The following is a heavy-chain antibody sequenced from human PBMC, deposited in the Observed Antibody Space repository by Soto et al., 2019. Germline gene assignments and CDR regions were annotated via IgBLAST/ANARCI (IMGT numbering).Heavy chain of an antibody. CDR3: ARDVGTIGYAFDI. CDR2: IIPIFGTA. V-gene: IGHV1-69*13. CDR1: GGTFSSYA. D-gene: IGHD7-27*01. J-gene: IGHJ3*02. Sequence: EASVKVSCKASGGTFSSYAISWVRQAPGQGLEWMGGIIPIFGTANYAQKFQGRVTITADESTSTAYMELSSLRSEDTAVYYCARDVGTIGYAFDIWGQGTMVTVSS.